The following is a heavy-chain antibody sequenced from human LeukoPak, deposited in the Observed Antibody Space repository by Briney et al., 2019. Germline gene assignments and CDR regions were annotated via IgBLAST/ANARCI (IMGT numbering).Heavy chain of an antibody. D-gene: IGHD6-19*01. CDR3: ARDFDTSGT. V-gene: IGHV3-74*01. J-gene: IGHJ6*01. CDR2: INSDGSIT. CDR1: GFTFSSYW. Sequence: GGSLRLSCAASGFTFSSYWMHWVRQGPGRGLVWVSRINSDGSITSHADSVKGRFTVSRDNAKNTLYLQMNSLRAEDTAVYYCARDFDTSGTWGQGTTVTVSS.